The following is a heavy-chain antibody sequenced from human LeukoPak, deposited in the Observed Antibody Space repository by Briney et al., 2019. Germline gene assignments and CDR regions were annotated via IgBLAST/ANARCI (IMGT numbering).Heavy chain of an antibody. V-gene: IGHV1-18*01. CDR3: ARDRNGYSSGWGDYYYGMDV. CDR2: ISAYNGNT. J-gene: IGHJ6*02. D-gene: IGHD6-19*01. Sequence: ASVKVSCKASGYTFTSYGISWVRQAPGQGLEGMGWISAYNGNTNYAQKLQGRVTMTTDTSTSTAYMELRSLRSDDTAVYYCARDRNGYSSGWGDYYYGMDVWGQGTTVTVSS. CDR1: GYTFTSYG.